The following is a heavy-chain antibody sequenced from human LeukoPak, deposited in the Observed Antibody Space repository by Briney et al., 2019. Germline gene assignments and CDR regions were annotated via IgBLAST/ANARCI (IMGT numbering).Heavy chain of an antibody. CDR2: IYYSGST. V-gene: IGHV4-39*07. CDR1: GGSISSSTYF. J-gene: IGHJ6*03. CDR3: ARETSQKGAHYMDV. D-gene: IGHD3-16*01. Sequence: SETLSLTCTVSGGSISSSTYFWGWIRQPPGKGLEWIGTIYYSGSTYYNPSLKSRVTISVDSSKNQFSLKLTSVTAADTAVYYCARETSQKGAHYMDVWGKGTTVTISS.